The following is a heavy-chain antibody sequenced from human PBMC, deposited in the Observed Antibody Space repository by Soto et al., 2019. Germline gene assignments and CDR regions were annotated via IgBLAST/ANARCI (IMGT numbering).Heavy chain of an antibody. V-gene: IGHV4-39*07. J-gene: IGHJ4*02. Sequence: PSETLSLTCSVSGGSISSSSYYWGWIRQPPGKGLEWIGSIYYSGTTNYSPSLKSRVNIAVDMSTNHFSLTLISVTAADTAVYYCAFPATADFDYWGKGILVTVSS. CDR2: IYYSGTT. CDR1: GGSISSSSYY. CDR3: AFPATADFDY. D-gene: IGHD6-13*01.